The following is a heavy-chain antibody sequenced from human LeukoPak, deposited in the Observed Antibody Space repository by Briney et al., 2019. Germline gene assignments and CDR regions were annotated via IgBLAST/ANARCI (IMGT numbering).Heavy chain of an antibody. D-gene: IGHD6-19*01. CDR1: GFTFSSYA. V-gene: IGHV3-30*04. Sequence: GGSLRLSCAASGFTFSSYAMHWVRQAPGKGLEWVAVISYDGSNKYYADSVKGRFTISRDNSKNTLYLQMNSLRPEDTAVYYCPRDSQWLVSSGYYYYYMDVWGKGTTVTVSS. J-gene: IGHJ6*03. CDR2: ISYDGSNK. CDR3: PRDSQWLVSSGYYYYYMDV.